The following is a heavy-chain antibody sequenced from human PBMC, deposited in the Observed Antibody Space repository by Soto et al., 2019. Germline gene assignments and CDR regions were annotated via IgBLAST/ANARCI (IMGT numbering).Heavy chain of an antibody. CDR1: GFTFSSYG. CDR2: SSATGAGT. Sequence: EVQLLESGGGLVQPGGSLRLSCAASGFTFSSYGMTWVRQAPGKGLEWVSFSSATGAGTYYADSVKGRFTISRDNSKNTLYLQMTSLRADDTGVYYCAKDRRAGGNYGFYSDFWGQGDLVIVSS. D-gene: IGHD1-7*01. CDR3: AKDRRAGGNYGFYSDF. J-gene: IGHJ4*02. V-gene: IGHV3-23*01.